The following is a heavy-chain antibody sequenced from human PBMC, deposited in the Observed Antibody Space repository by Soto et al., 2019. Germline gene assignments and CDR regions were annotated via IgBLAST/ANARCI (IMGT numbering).Heavy chain of an antibody. D-gene: IGHD2-15*01. CDR2: IYYSGST. J-gene: IGHJ6*02. V-gene: IGHV4-59*01. Sequence: SETLSLTCTFSGCSISSYYWIWIRQPPGKGLEWIGYIYYSGSTNYNPSLKSRVTISVDTSKNQFSLKLSSVTAADTAVYYCARDQEVVDSLGYYYYGMDVWGQGTTVTVSS. CDR3: ARDQEVVDSLGYYYYGMDV. CDR1: GCSISSYY.